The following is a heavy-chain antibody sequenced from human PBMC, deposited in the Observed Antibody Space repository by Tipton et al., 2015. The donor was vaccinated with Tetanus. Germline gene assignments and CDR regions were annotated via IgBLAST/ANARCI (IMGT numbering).Heavy chain of an antibody. CDR1: GDSMTRYY. D-gene: IGHD2-8*01. CDR2: IFASGST. J-gene: IGHJ3*01. V-gene: IGHV4-4*08. Sequence: GLVKPSATLSLTCTVSGDSMTRYYWSWIRQPPGKGLEWISYIFASGSTNYNPALKSRVTISMDTSKNQISLNLTSVTAADTAVYFCARRSYCTSTRCFDAFDLWGPGTRVTVPS. CDR3: ARRSYCTSTRCFDAFDL.